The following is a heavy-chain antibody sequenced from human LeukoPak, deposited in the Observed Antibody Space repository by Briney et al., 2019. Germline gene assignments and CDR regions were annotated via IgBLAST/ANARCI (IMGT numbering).Heavy chain of an antibody. V-gene: IGHV1-18*01. J-gene: IGHJ4*02. D-gene: IGHD3-10*01. Sequence: GASVKVSCKASGYSFISYGISWVRQAPGQGLDWMGWISVYNGNIHYAQKFQGRVTVTTGTSTNTAYMELRGLRSDDTAVYYCARAINYGSGSYYLFDYWGQGTLVTVSS. CDR2: ISVYNGNI. CDR1: GYSFISYG. CDR3: ARAINYGSGSYYLFDY.